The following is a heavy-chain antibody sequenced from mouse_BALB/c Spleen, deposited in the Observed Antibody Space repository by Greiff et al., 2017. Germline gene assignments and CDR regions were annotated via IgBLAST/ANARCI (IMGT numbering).Heavy chain of an antibody. CDR1: GYAFTNYL. D-gene: IGHD2-3*01. V-gene: IGHV1-54*01. Sequence: QVQLKESGAELVRPGTSVKVSCKASGYAFTNYLIEWVKQRPGQGLEWIGVINPGSGGTNYNEKFKGKATLTADKSSSTAYMQLSSLTSDDSAVYFCASMNYAMDYWGQGTSVTVSS. J-gene: IGHJ4*01. CDR2: INPGSGGT. CDR3: ASMNYAMDY.